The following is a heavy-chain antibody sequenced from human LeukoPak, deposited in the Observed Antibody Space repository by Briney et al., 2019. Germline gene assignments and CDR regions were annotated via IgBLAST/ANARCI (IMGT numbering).Heavy chain of an antibody. V-gene: IGHV4-39*01. CDR1: GDSITSGSNYY. CDR2: FFYTGST. J-gene: IGHJ5*02. CDR3: ARRAITYSSTWYTGAFDP. Sequence: SETLSPTCTVSGDSITSGSNYYWAWIRQPPGKGLEWIGSFFYTGSTYYNPSLKSRVTVSVDTSKNQFSLKVGSVTAADTAVYYCARRAITYSSTWYTGAFDPWGQGTLVTVSS. D-gene: IGHD6-13*01.